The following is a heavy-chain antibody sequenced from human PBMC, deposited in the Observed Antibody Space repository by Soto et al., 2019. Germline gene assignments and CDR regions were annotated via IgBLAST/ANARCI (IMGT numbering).Heavy chain of an antibody. CDR2: IYYSGST. CDR1: GGTISSWY. V-gene: IGHV4-59*12. J-gene: IGHJ1*01. CDR3: VRGVLS. D-gene: IGHD3-10*01. Sequence: PSETLSLTCTVSGGTISSWYWSWIRQPPGKGLEWIGYIYYSGSTFYNPSLKSRVSISVDTSKNQFSLKLSSVTAADTAVYFCVRGVLSWGQGTLVTVSS.